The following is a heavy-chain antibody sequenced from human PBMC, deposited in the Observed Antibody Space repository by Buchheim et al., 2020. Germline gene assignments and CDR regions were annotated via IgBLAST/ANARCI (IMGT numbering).Heavy chain of an antibody. Sequence: QVQLQESGPGLVKPSQTLSLTCTVSGGSISSGGYYWSWIRQHPGKGLEWIGYIYYSGSTYYNPSLKSRVTISVDPSKNQFSLKLSSVTAADTAVYYCARDRMYDFWSGYEIGTYYYYYGMDVWGQGTT. CDR1: GGSISSGGYY. J-gene: IGHJ6*02. CDR2: IYYSGST. CDR3: ARDRMYDFWSGYEIGTYYYYYGMDV. V-gene: IGHV4-31*03. D-gene: IGHD3-3*01.